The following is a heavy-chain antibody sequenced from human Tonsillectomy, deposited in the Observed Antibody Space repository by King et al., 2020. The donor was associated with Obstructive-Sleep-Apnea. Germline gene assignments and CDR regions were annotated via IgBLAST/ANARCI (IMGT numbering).Heavy chain of an antibody. J-gene: IGHJ4*02. Sequence: VQLVQSGAEVKKPGASVKVSCKASGYIFTGYYIHWVRQAPGQGLEWMGWINPNSGGTNSAQKFQGRVTMTRDTSINTAYMELSRLRSDDTAVYYCARDSPPYDILTVYDYWGQGTLVTVST. CDR2: INPNSGGT. D-gene: IGHD3-9*01. V-gene: IGHV1-2*02. CDR1: GYIFTGYY. CDR3: ARDSPPYDILTVYDY.